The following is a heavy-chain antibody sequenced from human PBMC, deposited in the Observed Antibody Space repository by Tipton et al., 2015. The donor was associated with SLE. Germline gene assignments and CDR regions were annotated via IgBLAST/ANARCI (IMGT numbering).Heavy chain of an antibody. CDR1: EYTFSSHD. CDR2: MNPNSGNT. D-gene: IGHD3-22*01. CDR3: ARWNYYDSSGPDAFDI. Sequence: QSGAEVKKPGASVKVSCKASEYTFSSHDIHWVRQATGQGLEWMGWMNPNSGNTGYAQKFQGRVTMTRNTAINTAYMELSSLRSEDTAVYYCARWNYYDSSGPDAFDIWGQGTMVTVSS. J-gene: IGHJ3*02. V-gene: IGHV1-8*01.